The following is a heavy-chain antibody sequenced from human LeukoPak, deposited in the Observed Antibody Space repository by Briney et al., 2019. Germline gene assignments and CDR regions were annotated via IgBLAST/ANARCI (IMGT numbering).Heavy chain of an antibody. Sequence: GSSLRLSCAASGFTFSSYGMHWVRQAPGKGLEWVAAISYDGSNKYYADSVKGRFTISRDNSKNTLNLQMNSLRAEDTAVYYCAKLNYYDSSGYYPWGQGTLVTVSS. CDR1: GFTFSSYG. D-gene: IGHD3-22*01. V-gene: IGHV3-30*18. J-gene: IGHJ5*02. CDR3: AKLNYYDSSGYYP. CDR2: ISYDGSNK.